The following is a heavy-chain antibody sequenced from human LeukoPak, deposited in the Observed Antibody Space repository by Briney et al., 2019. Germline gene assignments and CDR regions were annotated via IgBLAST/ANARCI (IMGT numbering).Heavy chain of an antibody. CDR1: GFTLSSYS. J-gene: IGHJ4*02. D-gene: IGHD2-2*01. Sequence: GGSLRLSCAASGFTLSSYSMHWVRQAPGKGLEWVALILYDGNNKYYADSVKGRFTISRDNSKNTLYLQMNSLRVEDTAMYYCAIGYCTTTTCDGVGYWGQGTLVTVSS. CDR3: AIGYCTTTTCDGVGY. V-gene: IGHV3-30-3*01. CDR2: ILYDGNNK.